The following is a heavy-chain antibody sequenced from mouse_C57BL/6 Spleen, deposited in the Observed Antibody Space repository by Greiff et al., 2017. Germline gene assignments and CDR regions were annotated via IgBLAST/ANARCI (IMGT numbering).Heavy chain of an antibody. D-gene: IGHD2-4*01. V-gene: IGHV1-59*01. Sequence: QVQLQQPGAELVRPGTSVKLSCKASGYTFTSYWMHWVKQRPGQGLEWIGVIAPSDSYTNYNQKFKGKATLTVDTSSSTAYMQLSSLTSEDAAVYYCANYDYGTWFAYWGQGTPVTVSA. J-gene: IGHJ3*01. CDR2: IAPSDSYT. CDR1: GYTFTSYW. CDR3: ANYDYGTWFAY.